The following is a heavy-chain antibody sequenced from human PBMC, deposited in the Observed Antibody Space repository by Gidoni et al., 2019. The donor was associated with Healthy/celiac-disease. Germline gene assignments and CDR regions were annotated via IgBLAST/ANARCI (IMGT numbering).Heavy chain of an antibody. D-gene: IGHD1-26*01. J-gene: IGHJ4*02. CDR1: GFTFSSYW. CDR3: ARPYSGSYYSVYDY. CDR2: IKQDGSEK. V-gene: IGHV3-7*01. Sequence: EVQLVESGGGLVQPGGSLRLSCAASGFTFSSYWMSWVRQAPGKGLEWVANIKQDGSEKYYVDSVKGRFTISRDNAKNSLYLQMNSLRAEDTAVYYCARPYSGSYYSVYDYWGQGTLVTVSS.